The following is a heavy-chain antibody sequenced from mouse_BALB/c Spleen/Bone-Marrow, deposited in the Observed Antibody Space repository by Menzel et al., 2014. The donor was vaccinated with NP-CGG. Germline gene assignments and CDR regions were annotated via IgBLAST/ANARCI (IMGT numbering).Heavy chain of an antibody. Sequence: QVQLQQSGAELVRPGASVKLSCRAPGYTFTSYWINWVKQRPGQGLEWIGNIYPSDTYTNYNQRFKDKATLTVDKSSSTAYMQLSSPTSEDSAVYYCTGYGNSHYYAVDYWGQGTSVTVSS. J-gene: IGHJ4*01. V-gene: IGHV1-69*02. CDR2: IYPSDTYT. CDR1: GYTFTSYW. CDR3: TGYGNSHYYAVDY. D-gene: IGHD1-1*01.